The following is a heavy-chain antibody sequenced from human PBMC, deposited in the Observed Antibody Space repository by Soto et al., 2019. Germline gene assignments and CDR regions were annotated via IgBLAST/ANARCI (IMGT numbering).Heavy chain of an antibody. D-gene: IGHD2-2*01. CDR3: ARAQIVVVPAAISPPRYNWFDP. CDR1: GGSISSGGYY. CDR2: IYYSGSA. Sequence: LSLTCTVSGGSISSGGYYWSWIRQHPGKGLEWIGYIYYSGSAYYNPSLKSRVTISVDTSKNQFSLKLSSVTAADTAVYYCARAQIVVVPAAISPPRYNWFDPWGQGTLVTVSS. V-gene: IGHV4-31*03. J-gene: IGHJ5*02.